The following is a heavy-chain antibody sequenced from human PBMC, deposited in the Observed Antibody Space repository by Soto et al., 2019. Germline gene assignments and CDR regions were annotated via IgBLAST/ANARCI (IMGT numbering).Heavy chain of an antibody. CDR2: IYYSGST. CDR3: ARQNYDVLTAYYLGFDR. D-gene: IGHD3-9*01. CDR1: GGSISNYY. V-gene: IGHV4-59*08. J-gene: IGHJ4*02. Sequence: PSETLSLTCSVSGGSISNYYWTWIRQPPGKGLEWVGNIYYSGSTNYNPSLKSRVTISVDTSKNQFSLKLSSVTAADTAVYYCARQNYDVLTAYYLGFDRWGQGTLVTVSS.